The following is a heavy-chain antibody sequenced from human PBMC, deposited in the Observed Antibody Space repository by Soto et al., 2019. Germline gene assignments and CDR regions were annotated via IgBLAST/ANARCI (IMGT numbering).Heavy chain of an antibody. Sequence: GGSLRLSCAASGFTFSSYAMSWVRQAPGKGLEWVSAISGSGGSTYYADSVKGRFTISRDNSKNTLYLQMNSLRAADTAVYYCAKYAGDFWGGYCNYYFDYWGQGTLVTVSS. CDR1: GFTFSSYA. D-gene: IGHD3-3*01. CDR3: AKYAGDFWGGYCNYYFDY. V-gene: IGHV3-23*01. J-gene: IGHJ4*02. CDR2: ISGSGGST.